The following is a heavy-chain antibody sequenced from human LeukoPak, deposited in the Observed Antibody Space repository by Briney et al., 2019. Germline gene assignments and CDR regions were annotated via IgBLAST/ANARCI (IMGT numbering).Heavy chain of an antibody. Sequence: PGGSLRLSCAASGFRFSSYAMSWVRQAPGKGLEWVSAISGSGGSTYYADSVKGRFTISRDNSKNTLYLQLNSLRAEDTAIYYCAKANIAPALEGEDYWGQGTLVTVSS. CDR1: GFRFSSYA. V-gene: IGHV3-23*01. D-gene: IGHD6-13*01. J-gene: IGHJ4*02. CDR2: ISGSGGST. CDR3: AKANIAPALEGEDY.